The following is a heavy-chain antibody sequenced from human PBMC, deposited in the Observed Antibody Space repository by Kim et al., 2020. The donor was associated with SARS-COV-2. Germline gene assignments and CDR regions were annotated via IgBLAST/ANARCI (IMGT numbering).Heavy chain of an antibody. Sequence: SETLSLTCTVSGGSISSGGYYWSWIRQHPGKGLEWIGYIYHSGSTYYNPSLKSRATISVDTSKNQFSLKVISVTAADTAVYYCARSGSGSYYQNLDAFD. V-gene: IGHV4-31*03. CDR2: IYHSGST. J-gene: IGHJ3*02. CDR3: ARSGSGSYYQNLDAFD. D-gene: IGHD3-10*01. CDR1: GGSISSGGYY.